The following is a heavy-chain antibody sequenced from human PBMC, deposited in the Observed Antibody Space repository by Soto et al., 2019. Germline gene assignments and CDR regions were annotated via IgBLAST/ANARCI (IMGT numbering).Heavy chain of an antibody. CDR1: GFTFRTYA. V-gene: IGHV3-30*04. Sequence: GGSLRLSCAASGFTFRTYAMPWVRLAPGKGLEWVAVMSYDGRNIYHADSVKGRFTISRDNSKNTLYLQMSSLRTEYTAVYYCAREKAESYSLDYWGQGALVTVSS. CDR3: AREKAESYSLDY. J-gene: IGHJ4*02. CDR2: MSYDGRNI. D-gene: IGHD3-10*01.